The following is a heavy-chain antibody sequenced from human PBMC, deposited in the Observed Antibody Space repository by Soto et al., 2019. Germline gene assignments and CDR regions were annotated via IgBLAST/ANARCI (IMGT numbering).Heavy chain of an antibody. V-gene: IGHV3-30-3*01. D-gene: IGHD2-21*01. Sequence: QVQLVESGGGVVQPGRSLRLSCAVSGFTFRNYAMHWVRQAPGKGLEWVAIVSHDGNNQYYADSAKGRFTIFRDNSENTLSLQMNSLTTEDTAVFYCARDGATQMWRPWYFDLWGRGTLVTVSS. CDR1: GFTFRNYA. J-gene: IGHJ2*01. CDR2: VSHDGNNQ. CDR3: ARDGATQMWRPWYFDL.